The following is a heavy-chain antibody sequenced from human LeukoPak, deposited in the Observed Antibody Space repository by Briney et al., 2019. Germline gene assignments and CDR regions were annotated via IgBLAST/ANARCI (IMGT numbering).Heavy chain of an antibody. CDR2: IYYSGST. V-gene: IGHV4-59*01. CDR3: ARVGYCSGGSCYRPPDY. J-gene: IGHJ4*02. D-gene: IGHD2-15*01. CDR1: GGSISSYY. Sequence: SETLSLTCTVSGGSISSYYWSWIRQPPGKGLEWIGYIYYSGSTNYNPSLKSRVTISVDTSKNQFSLKLSSVTAADTAVYYCARVGYCSGGSCYRPPDYWGQGTLVTVSS.